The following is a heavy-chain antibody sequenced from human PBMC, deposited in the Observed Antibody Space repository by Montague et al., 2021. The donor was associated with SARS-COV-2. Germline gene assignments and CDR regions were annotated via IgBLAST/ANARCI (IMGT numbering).Heavy chain of an antibody. CDR3: SEGGGIGVSDS. Sequence: SETLSLTCTLSGGSFSTTRNYWNWIRQPPGKGLEWIGTIYYTETTYYNPAPISGTTYYSPSLKSRVTISVDTSRNQVFLNLRSVTATDTAVYYCSEGGGIGVSDSWGQGTLVTVSS. CDR2: IYYTETTYYNPAPISGTT. D-gene: IGHD6-19*01. J-gene: IGHJ4*02. V-gene: IGHV4-39*01. CDR1: GGSFSTTRNY.